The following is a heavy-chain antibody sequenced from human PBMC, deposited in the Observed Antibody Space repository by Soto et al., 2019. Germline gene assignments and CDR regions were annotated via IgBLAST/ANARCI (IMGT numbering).Heavy chain of an antibody. D-gene: IGHD4-17*01. Sequence: GGSLRLSCAASGFTFSSYAMHWFRQAPGKGLEWVAVISYDGSNKYYADSVKGRFTISRDNSKNTLYLQMNSLRAEDTAVYYCARDLMYGDFIFDYWGQGTLVTVSS. CDR2: ISYDGSNK. CDR1: GFTFSSYA. V-gene: IGHV3-30-3*01. CDR3: ARDLMYGDFIFDY. J-gene: IGHJ4*02.